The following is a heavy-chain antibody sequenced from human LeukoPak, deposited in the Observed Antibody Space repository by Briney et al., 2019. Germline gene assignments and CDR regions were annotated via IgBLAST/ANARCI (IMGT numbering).Heavy chain of an antibody. CDR2: IWYDGSNK. D-gene: IGHD4-17*01. V-gene: IGHV3-33*01. J-gene: IGHJ6*04. CDR1: GFTFSSYG. CDR3: ARDPLRHYGDSYYYYYGMDV. Sequence: PGRSLGLSCAASGFTFSSYGMHWVRQAPGKGLEWVAVIWYDGSNKYYADSVKGRFTISRDNSKNTLYLQMNSLRAEDTAVYYCARDPLRHYGDSYYYYYGMDVWGKGTTVTVSS.